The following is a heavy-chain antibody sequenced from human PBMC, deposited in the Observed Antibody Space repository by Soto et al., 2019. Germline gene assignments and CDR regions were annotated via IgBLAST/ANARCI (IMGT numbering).Heavy chain of an antibody. J-gene: IGHJ5*02. CDR3: ARGGASSKWFAP. Sequence: SETLSLTCTVSGGSISSDGSFWSWIRQHPGKGPEWIAFISSSGATSHNPSLMSRVTVSVDTSKSQFSLNLTSVTAADTAVYYCARGGASSKWFAPWGQGTPVTVSS. D-gene: IGHD2-15*01. CDR1: GGSISSDGSF. CDR2: ISSSGAT. V-gene: IGHV4-31*03.